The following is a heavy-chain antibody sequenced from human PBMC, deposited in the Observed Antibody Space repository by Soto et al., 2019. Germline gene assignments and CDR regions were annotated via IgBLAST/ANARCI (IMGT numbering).Heavy chain of an antibody. CDR1: GYTFTSYA. CDR2: INAGNGNT. D-gene: IGHD2-15*01. CDR3: ARDADIRPPPSIDY. Sequence: ASVKVSCKASGYTFTSYAMHWLRQSPGQRLEWMGWINAGNGNTEYSQKFQGRVTITRDTSASTAYMELSSLRSEDTAVYYCARDADIRPPPSIDYWGQGTLVTVSS. V-gene: IGHV1-3*01. J-gene: IGHJ4*02.